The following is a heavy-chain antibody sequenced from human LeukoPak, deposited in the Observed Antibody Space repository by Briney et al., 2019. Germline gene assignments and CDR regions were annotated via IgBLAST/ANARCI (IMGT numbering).Heavy chain of an antibody. V-gene: IGHV1-2*02. CDR3: ARGGTEWIQLWEFDY. D-gene: IGHD5-18*01. CDR1: GYTFTVYY. CDR2: INPNSGGT. Sequence: GPSVKVSFKASGYTFTVYYMHWVRQAPGQGLEWMGWINPNSGGTNYAQKFQGRVTMTRDTSISTAYMELSRLRSDDTAVYYCARGGTEWIQLWEFDYWGQGTLVTVSS. J-gene: IGHJ4*02.